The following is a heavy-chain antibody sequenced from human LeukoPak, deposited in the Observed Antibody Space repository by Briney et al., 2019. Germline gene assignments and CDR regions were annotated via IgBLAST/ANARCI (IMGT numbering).Heavy chain of an antibody. CDR2: IYYSGST. CDR1: GGSISSSSYY. Sequence: SETLSLTCTVSGGSISSSSYYWGWIRQPPGKGLEWIGSIYYSGSTYYNPSLKSRVTISVDTSKNPFSLKLSSVTAADTAVYYCARGQYYDSSGYSDDAFDIWGQGTMVTVSS. D-gene: IGHD3-22*01. CDR3: ARGQYYDSSGYSDDAFDI. V-gene: IGHV4-39*07. J-gene: IGHJ3*02.